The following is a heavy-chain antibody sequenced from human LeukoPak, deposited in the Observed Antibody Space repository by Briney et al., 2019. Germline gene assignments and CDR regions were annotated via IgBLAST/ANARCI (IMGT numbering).Heavy chain of an antibody. CDR1: GFTFDDYG. J-gene: IGHJ4*02. CDR3: ARVLHKRNYDSSDYYGY. V-gene: IGHV3-20*04. Sequence: GGSLRLSCAASGFTFDDYGMSWVRQAPGKGLEWVSGINWNGGSTVYADSVKGRFTISRDNAKNSLYLQMNSLRAEDTAVYYCARVLHKRNYDSSDYYGYWGQGTPVTVSS. CDR2: INWNGGST. D-gene: IGHD3-22*01.